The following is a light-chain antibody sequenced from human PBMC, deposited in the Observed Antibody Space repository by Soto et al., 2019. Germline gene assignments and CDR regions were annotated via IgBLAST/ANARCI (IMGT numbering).Light chain of an antibody. CDR1: QPLSTY. Sequence: DIQMTQTQSSLSASVVDRVTITCRASQPLSTYFNWYQHKPRKAPRLLIYDASSLLSGVPSRFSGSGSGTEFTLTIARLQPDDFSTYYCQQSDSTPYTVGQGTKVEI. J-gene: IGKJ2*01. V-gene: IGKV1-39*01. CDR3: QQSDSTPYT. CDR2: DAS.